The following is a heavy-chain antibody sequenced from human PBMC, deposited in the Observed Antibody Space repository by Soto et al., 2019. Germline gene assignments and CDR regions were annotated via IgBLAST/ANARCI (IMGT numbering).Heavy chain of an antibody. D-gene: IGHD1-7*01. J-gene: IGHJ4*02. Sequence: QVQLQESGPGLVKPSQTLSLTCTVSGGSISSGDYYWSWIRQPPGKGLEWIGYIYYSGSTYYNPSLKRRVTISSDTSMNQLSLKLSSVTAADTAVYYCARASELPLGYQDYGGQGTQVIFSP. CDR3: ARASELPLGYQDY. CDR1: GGSISSGDYY. V-gene: IGHV4-30-4*01. CDR2: IYYSGST.